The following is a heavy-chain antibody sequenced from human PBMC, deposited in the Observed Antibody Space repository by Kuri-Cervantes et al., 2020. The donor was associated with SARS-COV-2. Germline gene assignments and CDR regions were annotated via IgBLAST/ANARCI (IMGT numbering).Heavy chain of an antibody. CDR3: AREGGDYGDYYYYGMDV. Sequence: GESLKISCAASGFTFSDYYMSWIRQAPGKGLEWVLYISSSGSTIYYADSVKGRFTISRDNAKNSLYLQMNSLRAEDTAVYYCAREGGDYGDYYYYGMDVWGQGTTVTVSS. J-gene: IGHJ6*02. CDR2: ISSSGSTI. D-gene: IGHD4-17*01. CDR1: GFTFSDYY. V-gene: IGHV3-11*01.